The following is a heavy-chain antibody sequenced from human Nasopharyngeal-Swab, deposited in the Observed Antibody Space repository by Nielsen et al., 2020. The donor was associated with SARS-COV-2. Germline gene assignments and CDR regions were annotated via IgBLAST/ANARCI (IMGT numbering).Heavy chain of an antibody. CDR2: ISGSGAST. J-gene: IGHJ4*02. Sequence: GSLRLSCAASGFAFSSYAMSWVRQAPGRGPEWVSTISGSGASTYYAASVKGRFTMSRDNSKNTLYLQMNSLRGEDTAVYYCAKADTSSSFDSWGQGTLVTVSS. V-gene: IGHV3-23*01. CDR3: AKADTSSSFDS. D-gene: IGHD6-6*01. CDR1: GFAFSSYA.